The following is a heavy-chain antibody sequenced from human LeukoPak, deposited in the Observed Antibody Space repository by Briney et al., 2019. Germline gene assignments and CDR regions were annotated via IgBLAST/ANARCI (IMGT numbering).Heavy chain of an antibody. CDR1: GYTFTGYY. CDR3: ARDLGVVVPAARFRWFDP. CDR2: INPNSGDT. J-gene: IGHJ5*02. D-gene: IGHD2-2*01. Sequence: GASVKVSCKASGYTFTGYYIHWVRQAPGQGLEWMAWINPNSGDTNYALKFQGRVTMTRDTSISTAYMELSRLRSDDTAVYYCARDLGVVVPAARFRWFDPWGQGTLVTVSS. V-gene: IGHV1-2*02.